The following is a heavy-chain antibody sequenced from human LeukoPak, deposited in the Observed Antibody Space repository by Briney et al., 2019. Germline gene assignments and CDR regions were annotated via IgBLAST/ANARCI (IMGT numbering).Heavy chain of an antibody. V-gene: IGHV4-61*08. D-gene: IGHD2-21*02. CDR2: ISFSGNT. CDR3: ARVGEGCGGDCYNNYLHH. CDR1: GGSVSSDGYY. Sequence: KSSETLSLTCTVSGGSVSSDGYYWSWIRQPPGKGLEWIGYISFSGNTNYNPSLKSRVTISRDTSENQFSLKLSSVTATDTAVYYCARVGEGCGGDCYNNYLHHWGQGTLVTVSS. J-gene: IGHJ1*01.